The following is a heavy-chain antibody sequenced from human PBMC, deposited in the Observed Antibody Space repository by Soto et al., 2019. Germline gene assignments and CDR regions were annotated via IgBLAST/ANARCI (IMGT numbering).Heavy chain of an antibody. D-gene: IGHD3-3*01. CDR1: GCTFSRHT. Sequence: WWSLRLACVASGCTFSRHTLAWVRQAPGKGLEWVSAISGSGASTYDPDLVKGRFVTSKNNSNNTLYLQMNSLKSEDTAVYYGAKTPGVRTVSSSFDYWGQGTRVTVSS. CDR3: AKTPGVRTVSSSFDY. CDR2: ISGSGAST. J-gene: IGHJ4*02. V-gene: IGHV3-23*01.